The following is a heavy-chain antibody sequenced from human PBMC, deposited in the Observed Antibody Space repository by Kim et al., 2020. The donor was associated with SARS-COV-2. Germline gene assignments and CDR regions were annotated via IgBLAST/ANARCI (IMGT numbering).Heavy chain of an antibody. J-gene: IGHJ1*01. D-gene: IGHD1-26*01. CDR3: ARPPSGTIECFQQ. V-gene: IGHV4-34*01. Sequence: YSPSLKNRVTISVDASKNQFSLKLTSVTAADTAVYYCARPPSGTIECFQQWGQGTLVTVSS.